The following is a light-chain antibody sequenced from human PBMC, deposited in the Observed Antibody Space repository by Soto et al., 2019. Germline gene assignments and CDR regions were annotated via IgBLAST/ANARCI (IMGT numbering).Light chain of an antibody. J-gene: IGKJ5*01. V-gene: IGKV3-20*01. CDR2: DAS. Sequence: IVLTQSPSTLSLSPGERATLSCRASQSVSSYLAWYQQKPGQAPRLLIYDASNRATGIPARFSGSGSGTDFTLIINRLEPEDVAIYYCQQYGGSPRITFGQGTLLE. CDR1: QSVSSY. CDR3: QQYGGSPRIT.